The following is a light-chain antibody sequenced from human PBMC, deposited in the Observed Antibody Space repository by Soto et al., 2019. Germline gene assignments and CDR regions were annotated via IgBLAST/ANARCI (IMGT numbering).Light chain of an antibody. Sequence: LMSQSPSTQNTAVGDRVPINCLAIQTSSKWLAWYQQKPGQAPKLLIYDASTLESGVPSRFSGSGSGTEFTLTISSLQPDDFATYFCQQYHDYPLTSGGGTNV. CDR2: DAS. CDR1: QTSSKW. CDR3: QQYHDYPLT. V-gene: IGKV1-5*01. J-gene: IGKJ4*01.